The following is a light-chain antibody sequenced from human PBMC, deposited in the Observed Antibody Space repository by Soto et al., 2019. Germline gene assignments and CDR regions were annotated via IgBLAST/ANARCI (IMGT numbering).Light chain of an antibody. Sequence: IVMTQSPATLSVSPGERATLSCRASQSVGRSLALYQQKPGQAPRLLIYGTSARATGIPATFSGSGSGTEFTLTISSLQSEDFAVYYCQQYNSWPLTFGGGTKVDIK. V-gene: IGKV3-15*01. J-gene: IGKJ4*01. CDR2: GTS. CDR1: QSVGRS. CDR3: QQYNSWPLT.